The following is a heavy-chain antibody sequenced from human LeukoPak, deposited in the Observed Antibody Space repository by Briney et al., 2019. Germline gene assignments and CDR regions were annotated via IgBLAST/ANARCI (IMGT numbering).Heavy chain of an antibody. V-gene: IGHV1-18*01. CDR3: ARASYCSDGSCYSDY. D-gene: IGHD2-15*01. CDR1: GYTFTIYS. Sequence: GASVTVSFTASGYTFTIYSISWVRQAPGQGLEWMGWISGYNGNTIYAQKVKGRVTMTTDTSTSTAYMELGSLKSDDTAVYYCARASYCSDGSCYSDYWGQGTLVAVSS. J-gene: IGHJ4*02. CDR2: ISGYNGNT.